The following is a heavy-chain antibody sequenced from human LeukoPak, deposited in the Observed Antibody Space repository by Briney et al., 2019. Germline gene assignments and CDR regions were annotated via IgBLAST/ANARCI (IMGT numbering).Heavy chain of an antibody. V-gene: IGHV3-23*01. Sequence: AGGSLRLSCAASGSTFTNCAMTWVRQAPGKGLEWVSSISGSGASTYYADSVKGRFTISRDNSKNTVYLQMNSLSVEDTAVYYCAKDQSRVGASDPFDSWGQGTLVTVSS. J-gene: IGHJ5*01. CDR3: AKDQSRVGASDPFDS. CDR2: ISGSGAST. CDR1: GSTFTNCA. D-gene: IGHD1-26*01.